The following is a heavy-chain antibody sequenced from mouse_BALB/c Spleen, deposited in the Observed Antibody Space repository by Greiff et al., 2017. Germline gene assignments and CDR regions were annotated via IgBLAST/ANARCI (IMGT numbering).Heavy chain of an antibody. J-gene: IGHJ2*01. CDR2: INSNGGST. CDR1: GFTFSSYG. V-gene: IGHV5-6-3*01. D-gene: IGHD1-2*01. Sequence: EVKVVESGGGLVQPGGSLKLSCAASGFTFSSYGMSWVRQTPDKRLELVATINSNGGSTYYPDSVKGRFTISRDNAKNTLYLQMSSLKSEDTAMYYCARDIHYYDYFDYWGQGTTLTVSS. CDR3: ARDIHYYDYFDY.